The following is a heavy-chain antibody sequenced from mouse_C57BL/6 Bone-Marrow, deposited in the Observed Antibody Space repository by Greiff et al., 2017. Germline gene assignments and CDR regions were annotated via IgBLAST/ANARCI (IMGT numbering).Heavy chain of an antibody. V-gene: IGHV1-26*01. J-gene: IGHJ4*01. CDR1: GYTFTDYY. Sequence: EVQVVESGPELVKPGASVKISCKASGYTFTDYYMNWVKQSHGKSLEWIGDINPNNGGTSYNQKFKGKATLTVDKSSSTAYMELRSLTSEDSAVYYCARRAMDYWGQGTSVTVSS. CDR3: ARRAMDY. CDR2: INPNNGGT.